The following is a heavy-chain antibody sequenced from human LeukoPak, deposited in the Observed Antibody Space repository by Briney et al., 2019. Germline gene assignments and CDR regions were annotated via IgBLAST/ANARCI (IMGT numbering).Heavy chain of an antibody. V-gene: IGHV1-3*01. D-gene: IGHD6-13*01. CDR3: ARSTRAGAAAIYFDY. J-gene: IGHJ4*02. Sequence: GASVKVSCKASGCTFTSYAMHWVRQAPGQRLEWMGWINAGNGNTKYSQKFQGRVTITRDTSASTAYMELSSLRSEDTAVYYCARSTRAGAAAIYFDYWGQGTLVTVSS. CDR1: GCTFTSYA. CDR2: INAGNGNT.